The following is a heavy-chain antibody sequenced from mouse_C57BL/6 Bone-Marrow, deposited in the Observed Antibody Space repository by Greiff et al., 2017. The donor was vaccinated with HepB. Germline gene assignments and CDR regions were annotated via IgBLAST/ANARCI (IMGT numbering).Heavy chain of an antibody. CDR3: ARYGYDGAMDY. CDR2: IYPRSGNT. Sequence: QVQLQQSGAELARPGASVKLSCKASGYTFTSYGISWVKQRPGQGLEWIGEIYPRSGNTYYNEKFKGKATLTADKSSSTAYMELRSLTSEDSAVYFCARYGYDGAMDYWGQGTAVTVAS. V-gene: IGHV1-81*01. J-gene: IGHJ4*01. CDR1: GYTFTSYG. D-gene: IGHD2-2*01.